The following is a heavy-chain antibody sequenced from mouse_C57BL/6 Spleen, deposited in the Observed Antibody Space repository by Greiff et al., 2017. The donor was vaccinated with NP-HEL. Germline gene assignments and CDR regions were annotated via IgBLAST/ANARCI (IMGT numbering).Heavy chain of an antibody. CDR2: IDPSDSYT. D-gene: IGHD1-1*01. CDR3: ARRDYGSSFAY. CDR1: GYTFTSYW. Sequence: QVHLQQPGAELVMPGASVKLSCKASGYTFTSYWMHWVKQRPGQGLEWIGEIDPSDSYTNYNQKFKGKSTLTVDKSSSTAYMQLSSLTSEDSAVYYCARRDYGSSFAYWGQGTLVTVSA. J-gene: IGHJ3*01. V-gene: IGHV1-69*01.